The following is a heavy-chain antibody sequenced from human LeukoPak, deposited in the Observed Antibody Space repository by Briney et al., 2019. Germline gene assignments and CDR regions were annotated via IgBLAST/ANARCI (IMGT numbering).Heavy chain of an antibody. D-gene: IGHD4-17*01. CDR3: ARDRVASDYLDAFDI. CDR1: GFTFSSYG. Sequence: GGSLRLSCAASGFTFSSYGMHWVRQAPGKGLAWVAVISYDGSNKYYADSVKGRLTISRDNSKNTLYLQMNSLRAEDTAVYYCARDRVASDYLDAFDIWGQGTMVTVSS. CDR2: ISYDGSNK. V-gene: IGHV3-30*03. J-gene: IGHJ3*02.